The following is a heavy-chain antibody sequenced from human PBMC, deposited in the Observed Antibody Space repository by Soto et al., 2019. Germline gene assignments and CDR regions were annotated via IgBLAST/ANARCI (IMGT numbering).Heavy chain of an antibody. J-gene: IGHJ4*02. Sequence: GGSLRLSCAASGFTFSSYAMSWVRQAPGKGLEWVSAISGSGGSTYYADSVKGRFTISRDNSKNTLYLQMNSLRAEDTAVYYCAKVNDILTGYLGYWGQVTLVTVSS. V-gene: IGHV3-23*01. CDR1: GFTFSSYA. D-gene: IGHD3-9*01. CDR2: ISGSGGST. CDR3: AKVNDILTGYLGY.